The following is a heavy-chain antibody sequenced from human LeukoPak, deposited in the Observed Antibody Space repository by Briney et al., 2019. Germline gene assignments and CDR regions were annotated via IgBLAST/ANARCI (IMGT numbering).Heavy chain of an antibody. D-gene: IGHD6-6*01. CDR2: ISSSGSTI. CDR3: ARAQLVGSYNWFDP. J-gene: IGHJ5*02. V-gene: IGHV3-11*04. CDR1: GFTFSDYY. Sequence: GGSLRPSCAASGFTFSDYYMSWIRQAPGKGLEWVSYISSSGSTIYYADSVKGRFTISRDNAKNSLYLQMNSLRAEDTAVYYCARAQLVGSYNWFDPWGQGTLVTVSS.